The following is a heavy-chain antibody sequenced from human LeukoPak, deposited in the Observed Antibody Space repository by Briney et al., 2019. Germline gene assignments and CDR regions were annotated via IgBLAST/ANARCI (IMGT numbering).Heavy chain of an antibody. CDR3: ASHYYVWGRQYYFDY. J-gene: IGHJ4*02. V-gene: IGHV4-39*07. CDR2: IYYSGTT. D-gene: IGHD3-16*01. CDR1: GGSISSSSYY. Sequence: SETLSLTCTVSGGSISSSSYYWGWIRQPPGKGLEWIGSIYYSGTTHYNPSLKSRVTISVDASKNQFSLRLSSVTAADTAVYYCASHYYVWGRQYYFDYWGQGTLVTVSS.